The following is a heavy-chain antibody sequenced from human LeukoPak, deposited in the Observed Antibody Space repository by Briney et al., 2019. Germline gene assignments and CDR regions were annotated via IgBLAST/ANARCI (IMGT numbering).Heavy chain of an antibody. J-gene: IGHJ4*02. CDR1: GFTFSGYA. CDR3: ARDGEWIQLWDNNLFDY. D-gene: IGHD5-18*01. Sequence: PGRSLRLSCAASGFTFSGYAMRWVRQAPGKGLEWVAVISYDGSNKYYADSVKGRFTISRDNSKNTLYLQMNSLRAEDTAVYYCARDGEWIQLWDNNLFDYWGQGTLVTVSS. CDR2: ISYDGSNK. V-gene: IGHV3-30-3*01.